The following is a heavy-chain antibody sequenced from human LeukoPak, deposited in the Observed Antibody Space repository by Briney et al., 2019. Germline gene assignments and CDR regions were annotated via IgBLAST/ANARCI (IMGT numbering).Heavy chain of an antibody. CDR3: ASLYCTSTSCYLVH. CDR1: GGSISSYY. CDR2: IYYSGST. J-gene: IGHJ5*02. D-gene: IGHD2-2*01. Sequence: SETLSLTCTVSGGSISSYYWSWIRQPPGKGLEWIGYIYYSGSTNYNPSLKSRVNISVDTSKNQFSLKLSSVTAADTALYYCASLYCTSTSCYLVHWGQGPLVTVSS. V-gene: IGHV4-59*08.